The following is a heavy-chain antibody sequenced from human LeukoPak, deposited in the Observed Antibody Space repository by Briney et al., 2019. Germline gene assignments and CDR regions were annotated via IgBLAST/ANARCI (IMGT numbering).Heavy chain of an antibody. CDR3: ANLVPAAVAFDI. V-gene: IGHV3-30*02. Sequence: GGSLRLSCAASGFTFSSYGMHWVRQAPGRGLEWVAFIRYDGSNKYCADSVKGRFTISRDNSKNTLYLQMNSLRAEDTAVYYCANLVPAAVAFDIWGQGTMVTVSS. J-gene: IGHJ3*02. D-gene: IGHD2-2*01. CDR1: GFTFSSYG. CDR2: IRYDGSNK.